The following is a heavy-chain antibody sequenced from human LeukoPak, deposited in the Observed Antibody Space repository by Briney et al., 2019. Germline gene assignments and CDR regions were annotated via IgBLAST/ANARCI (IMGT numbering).Heavy chain of an antibody. CDR1: GYTFTSYD. Sequence: EASVKVSCKASGYTFTSYDINWVRQATGQGLEWMGWMNPNSGNTGYAQKFQGRVTITRNTSISTAYMELRSLRSDDTAVYYCARVSRFGVVTNWFDPWGQGTLVTVSS. V-gene: IGHV1-8*03. CDR3: ARVSRFGVVTNWFDP. D-gene: IGHD3-3*01. J-gene: IGHJ5*02. CDR2: MNPNSGNT.